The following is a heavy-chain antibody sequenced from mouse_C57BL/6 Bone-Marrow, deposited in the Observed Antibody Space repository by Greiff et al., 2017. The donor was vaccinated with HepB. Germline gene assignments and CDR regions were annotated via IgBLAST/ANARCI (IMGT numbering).Heavy chain of an antibody. CDR3: ARGYSNYGLYYAMDY. CDR1: GYTFTTYP. V-gene: IGHV1-47*01. J-gene: IGHJ4*01. CDR2: FHPYNDDT. Sequence: VQLQQPGAELVRPGSSVKLSCKASGYTFTTYPIEWMKQNHGKSLEWIGNFHPYNDDTKYNEKFKGKATLTVEKSSSTVYLELSRLTSDDSAVYYCARGYSNYGLYYAMDYWGQGTSVTVSS. D-gene: IGHD2-5*01.